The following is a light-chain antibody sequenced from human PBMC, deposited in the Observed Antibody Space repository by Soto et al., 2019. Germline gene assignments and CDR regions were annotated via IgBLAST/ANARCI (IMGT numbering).Light chain of an antibody. V-gene: IGKV3-11*01. Sequence: VLTHSPATLSLSPWEIATLSCRASQSIHTSLAWYQQKSGKPPRLVIYDSTLRANGVPDRFGGSRSGTDFTLTISDVQPEDFALYYCHQRQSWPRTFGQGTKVDIK. CDR1: QSIHTS. CDR2: DST. J-gene: IGKJ1*01. CDR3: HQRQSWPRT.